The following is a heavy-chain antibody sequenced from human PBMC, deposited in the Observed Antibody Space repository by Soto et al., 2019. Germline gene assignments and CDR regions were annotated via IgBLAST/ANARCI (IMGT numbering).Heavy chain of an antibody. CDR1: GYTFTSYD. CDR2: MNPNSGNT. V-gene: IGHV1-8*01. CDR3: ARGPPYGGNSHYYYDGMGV. J-gene: IGHJ6*01. Sequence: QVQLVQSGAEVKKPGASVKVSCKASGYTFTSYDINWVRQATGQGLELMGWMNPNSGNTGYAQKFQGRATMTRNTSISTAYMELSSLRSEDTAVYYCARGPPYGGNSHYYYDGMGVWGQGTTVTVSS. D-gene: IGHD2-21*02.